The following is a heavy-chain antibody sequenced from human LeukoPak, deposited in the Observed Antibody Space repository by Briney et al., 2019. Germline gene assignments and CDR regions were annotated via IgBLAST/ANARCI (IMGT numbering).Heavy chain of an antibody. V-gene: IGHV4-39*07. CDR3: ARHYYDSSGYPD. D-gene: IGHD3-22*01. J-gene: IGHJ4*02. CDR1: GGSISSSSYY. CDR2: IYYSGST. Sequence: SETLSLTCTVSGGSISSSSYYWGWIRQPPGKRLEWIGSIYYSGSTYYNPSLKSRVTISVDTSKNQFSLKLSSVTAADTAVYYCARHYYDSSGYPDWGQGTLVTVSS.